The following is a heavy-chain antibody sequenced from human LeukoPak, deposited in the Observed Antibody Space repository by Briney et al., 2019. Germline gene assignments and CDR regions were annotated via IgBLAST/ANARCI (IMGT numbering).Heavy chain of an antibody. V-gene: IGHV3-23*01. CDR1: GFTFSTYA. Sequence: PGGSLRLSCAASGFTFSTYAMSWVRQAPGKGLEWVSTISGSDGRTYYIDSVKGRFTISRDNAKNSLYLQMNSLRDEDSAVYYCARDQGIFDYRGQGTLVTVSS. CDR2: ISGSDGRT. CDR3: ARDQGIFDY. J-gene: IGHJ4*02.